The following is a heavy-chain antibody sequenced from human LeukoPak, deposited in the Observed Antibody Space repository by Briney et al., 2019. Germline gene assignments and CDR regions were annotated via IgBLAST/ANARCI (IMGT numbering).Heavy chain of an antibody. Sequence: SETLSLACTVSGGSISSYYWSWIRQPPGKGLEWIGYIYHSGSTYYNPSLKSRVTISVDRSKNQFSLKLSSVTAADTAVYYCARASADCSGGSCYLDYWGQGTLVTVSS. CDR1: GGSISSYY. CDR3: ARASADCSGGSCYLDY. J-gene: IGHJ4*02. V-gene: IGHV4-59*12. CDR2: IYHSGST. D-gene: IGHD2-15*01.